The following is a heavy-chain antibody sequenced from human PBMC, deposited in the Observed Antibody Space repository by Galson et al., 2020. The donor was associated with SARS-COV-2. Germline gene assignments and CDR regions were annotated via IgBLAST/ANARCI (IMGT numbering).Heavy chain of an antibody. CDR2: IYYTGST. Sequence: LETLSLTCIVSGGSIRSYYWSWIRQSPGKGLEWIGNIYYTGSTKYNPSLKSRVTISVDTSKNQFSLRLSSVTAADTAVYYCASDTPNYGMDVWGQGTTVTVSS. J-gene: IGHJ6*02. CDR3: ASDTPNYGMDV. D-gene: IGHD2-15*01. V-gene: IGHV4-59*08. CDR1: GGSIRSYY.